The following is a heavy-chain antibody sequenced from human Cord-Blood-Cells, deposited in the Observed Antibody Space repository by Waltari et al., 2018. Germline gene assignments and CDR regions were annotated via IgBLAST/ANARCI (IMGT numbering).Heavy chain of an antibody. CDR3: ARLVVVVASFDL. CDR1: GGSFSGYY. D-gene: IGHD2-15*01. CDR2: INHSGST. J-gene: IGHJ2*01. Sequence: QVQLQQWGAGLLKPSETLSLTCAVYGGSFSGYYWSWIRQPPGKGLEWIGEINHSGSTNYHPSLKSRLTISVDTSKNQFSLKLSSVTAADTAVYYCARLVVVVASFDLWGRGTLVTVSS. V-gene: IGHV4-34*01.